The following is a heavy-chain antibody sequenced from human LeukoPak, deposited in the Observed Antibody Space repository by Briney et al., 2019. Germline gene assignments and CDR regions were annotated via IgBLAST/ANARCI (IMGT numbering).Heavy chain of an antibody. D-gene: IGHD6-19*01. CDR1: GFTFSKYG. J-gene: IGHJ4*02. V-gene: IGHV3-74*01. CDR2: INTDGTVT. CDR3: ATKQWLAPPPDS. Sequence: PGGSLRLSCAAPGFTFSKYGMLWVRQAPGKGLESVSRINTDGTVTTYADSVKGRFTVSRDNADNTMFLQMNSVRDEDTAVYYCATKQWLAPPPDSWGQGTPVTVSS.